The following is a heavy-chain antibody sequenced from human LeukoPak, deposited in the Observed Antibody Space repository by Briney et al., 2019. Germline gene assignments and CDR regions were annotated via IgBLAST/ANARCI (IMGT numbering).Heavy chain of an antibody. CDR1: GYSISSGYY. CDR3: ARGDSSYYYYYYMDV. D-gene: IGHD2-21*01. V-gene: IGHV4-38-2*02. Sequence: PSETLSLTCTVSGYSISSGYYWGWIRQPPGKGLEWIGSIYHSGSTYYNPSLKSRVTISVDTSKNQFSLKLSSVTAADTAVYYCARGDSSYYYYYYMDVWGKGTTVTVSS. CDR2: IYHSGST. J-gene: IGHJ6*03.